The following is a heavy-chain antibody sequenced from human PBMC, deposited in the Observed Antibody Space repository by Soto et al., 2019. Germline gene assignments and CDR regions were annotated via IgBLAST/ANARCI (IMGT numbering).Heavy chain of an antibody. CDR3: AHTFGIFTGYNINFDY. D-gene: IGHD3-9*01. J-gene: IGHJ4*02. CDR2: IYWDDDT. V-gene: IGHV2-5*02. Sequence: GSGATLVNPTQTLTLTCTFTGFSLNTRGVAVAWIRQPPGKALEWLGLIYWDDDTRYSPSLKTRLIIARDTSENQVVLTLTDLDPVDTATYFCAHTFGIFTGYNINFDYWGQGALVTVSS. CDR1: GFSLNTRGVA.